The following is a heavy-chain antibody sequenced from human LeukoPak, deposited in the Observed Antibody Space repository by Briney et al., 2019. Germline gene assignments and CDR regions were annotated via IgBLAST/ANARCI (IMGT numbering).Heavy chain of an antibody. CDR3: AKGPPIAVAGTGYFDY. D-gene: IGHD6-19*01. J-gene: IGHJ4*02. V-gene: IGHV3-23*01. CDR2: ISGSGGST. CDR1: GFTFSSYA. Sequence: GGSLRLSCAASGFTFSSYAMSWVRQAPGKGLEWVSAISGSGGSTYYADSVKGRFTISRDNSKNTLYLQMNSLRAEDTAVYYCAKGPPIAVAGTGYFDYWGQGTLVTVSS.